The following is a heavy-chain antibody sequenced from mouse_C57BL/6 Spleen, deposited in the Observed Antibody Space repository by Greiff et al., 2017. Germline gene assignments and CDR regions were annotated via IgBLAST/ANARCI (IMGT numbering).Heavy chain of an antibody. J-gene: IGHJ1*03. D-gene: IGHD1-1*01. V-gene: IGHV1-5*01. CDR3: ADYYGSSYGYVDV. Sequence: VQLQQSGTVLARPGASVKMSCKTSGYTFTSYWMHWVKQRPGQGLEWIGAIYPGNSDTSYNQKFKGKAKLTAVTSASTAYMELSSLTSEDTAIYYCADYYGSSYGYVDVWGTGTTVTVSS. CDR1: GYTFTSYW. CDR2: IYPGNSDT.